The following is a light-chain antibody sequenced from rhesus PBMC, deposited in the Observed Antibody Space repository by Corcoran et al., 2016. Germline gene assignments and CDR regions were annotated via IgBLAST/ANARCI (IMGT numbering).Light chain of an antibody. CDR1: QSVSSL. CDR2: DAS. V-gene: IGKV3-35*01. Sequence: EIVLTQSPATLSLSPGERTTLSCRASQSVSSLLAWYQQKPGQAPRLLIYDASSRATGIPDRLRGSGSGTDLRLTIRSLEPEDVGVYYCQEYSNWPFGGWTKVELK. J-gene: IGKJ4*01. CDR3: QEYSNWP.